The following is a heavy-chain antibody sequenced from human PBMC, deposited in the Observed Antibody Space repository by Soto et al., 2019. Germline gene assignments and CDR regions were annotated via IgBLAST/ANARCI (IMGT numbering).Heavy chain of an antibody. CDR1: GFTVSSNY. Sequence: GGSLRLSCAASGFTVSSNYMSWVRQAPGKGLEWVSVIYSGGSTYYADSVTGRFTISRDNSKNTLYLQVNSLRVEDTAVYYCAKAISVVASATDYWGQGTLVTVSS. CDR3: AKAISVVASATDY. V-gene: IGHV3-53*01. J-gene: IGHJ4*02. D-gene: IGHD2-2*01. CDR2: IYSGGST.